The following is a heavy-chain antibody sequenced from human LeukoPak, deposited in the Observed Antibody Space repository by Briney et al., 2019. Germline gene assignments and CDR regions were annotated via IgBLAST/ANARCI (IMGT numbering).Heavy chain of an antibody. CDR1: GGSISGYH. V-gene: IGHV4-59*08. Sequence: SETLSLTCIVTGGSISGYHWNWIRQSPGKGLEWISNIFYTGNTDYNPSLKSRVTISINTSKNEISLILRSVTAADTAVYYCARKTYCSGGRCYGENWFDPWGQGILVTVSS. CDR2: IFYTGNT. CDR3: ARKTYCSGGRCYGENWFDP. J-gene: IGHJ5*02. D-gene: IGHD2-15*01.